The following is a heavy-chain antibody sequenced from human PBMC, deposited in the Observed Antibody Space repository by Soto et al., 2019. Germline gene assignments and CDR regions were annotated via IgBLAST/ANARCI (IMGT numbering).Heavy chain of an antibody. CDR2: IFPGDSDT. CDR1: GYNFSNHW. CDR3: ARQRNAYYGMAV. Sequence: GESLKISCQAAGYNFSNHWIVWVRQMPGKGLEWMGVIFPGDSDTRYSPSFQGQVTISADKSSSTAFLEWSTLKASDSAMYYCARQRNAYYGMAVWGQGTTVTVSS. V-gene: IGHV5-51*01. J-gene: IGHJ6*02.